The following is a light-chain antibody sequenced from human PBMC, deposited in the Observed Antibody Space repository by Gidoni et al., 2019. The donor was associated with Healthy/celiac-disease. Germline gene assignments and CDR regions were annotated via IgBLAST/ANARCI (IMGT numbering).Light chain of an antibody. CDR3: QAWDSSTGGV. CDR2: QDS. CDR1: KLGDKY. J-gene: IGLJ2*01. Sequence: SYELTPPPSVSVSPGQTASITCSGDKLGDKYACWYQQKPGQSPVLVIYQDSKRPSGIPGRFSGSNSGNTATLTISGTQAMDEADYYCQAWDSSTGGVFGGGTKLTVL. V-gene: IGLV3-1*01.